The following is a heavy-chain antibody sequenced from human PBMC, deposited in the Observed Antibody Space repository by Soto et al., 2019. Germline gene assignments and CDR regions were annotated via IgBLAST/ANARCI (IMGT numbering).Heavy chain of an antibody. CDR2: IDPSDSYT. CDR3: ERHLRDIVVVPTGMDV. D-gene: IGHD2-2*01. Sequence: PVEPLKIPSKGALYNITSYCISRVRQMPGKGLEWMGRIDPSDSYTNYSPSFKGHVTISADKSISTAYLQWSSLKASDTAMYYCERHLRDIVVVPTGMDVWGQETRVT. CDR1: LYNITSYC. J-gene: IGHJ6*02. V-gene: IGHV5-10-1*01.